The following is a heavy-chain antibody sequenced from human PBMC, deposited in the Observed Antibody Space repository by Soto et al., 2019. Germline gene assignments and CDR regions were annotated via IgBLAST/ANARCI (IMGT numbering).Heavy chain of an antibody. V-gene: IGHV5-51*01. D-gene: IGHD3-9*01. CDR1: GYSFANYW. Sequence: EVQLVQSGAEVKKPGESLKISCNGSGYSFANYWIGWVRQMPGKGLEWMGIIYPGNSDTRYSPSFQGQVTISADKSISTAYLEWSSLKASDTAMYYCARHVYYDILKKNSWGQGTLVTVSS. J-gene: IGHJ4*02. CDR2: IYPGNSDT. CDR3: ARHVYYDILKKNS.